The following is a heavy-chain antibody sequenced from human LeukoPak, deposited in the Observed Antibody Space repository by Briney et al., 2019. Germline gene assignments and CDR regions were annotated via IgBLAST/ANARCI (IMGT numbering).Heavy chain of an antibody. CDR2: ISSSSTTR. J-gene: IGHJ4*02. V-gene: IGHV3-48*02. Sequence: PGGSLRLSCAASGFTFSSYSMDWVRQAPGKGLEWVSYISSSSTTRYYADSVKGRFTISRDNAKNSLYLQMNSLRDEDSAVYYCASSYYYDSSYFDYWGQGTLVTVSS. CDR1: GFTFSSYS. D-gene: IGHD3-22*01. CDR3: ASSYYYDSSYFDY.